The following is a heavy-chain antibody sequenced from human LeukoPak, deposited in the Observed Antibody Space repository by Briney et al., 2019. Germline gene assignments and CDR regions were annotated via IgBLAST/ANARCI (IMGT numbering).Heavy chain of an antibody. CDR1: GFTFSSYA. V-gene: IGHV3-23*01. Sequence: GGSLRLSCTASGFTFSSYAMSWVRQVPGMGLEWVSLISTSGNTHYADSVKGRFTISRDNSEKTLYLHMDTLRVDDTALYYCAKDLDSSGWYEGPEDYWGQGTLVTVSS. J-gene: IGHJ4*02. CDR3: AKDLDSSGWYEGPEDY. CDR2: ISTSGNT. D-gene: IGHD6-19*01.